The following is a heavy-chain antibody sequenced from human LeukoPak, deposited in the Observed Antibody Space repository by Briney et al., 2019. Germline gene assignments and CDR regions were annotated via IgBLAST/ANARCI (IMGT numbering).Heavy chain of an antibody. Sequence: SETLSLTCTVSGGSISTYYWSWIRQPPGKGLEWIGYIDYSGSTNYNPSLKSRVTMSIDTSKHQFSLKLSSVTAADTAVYYCARVGSYCFDYWGQGTLVTVSS. CDR2: IDYSGST. V-gene: IGHV4-59*01. CDR1: GGSISTYY. CDR3: ARVGSYCFDY. J-gene: IGHJ4*02. D-gene: IGHD3-10*01.